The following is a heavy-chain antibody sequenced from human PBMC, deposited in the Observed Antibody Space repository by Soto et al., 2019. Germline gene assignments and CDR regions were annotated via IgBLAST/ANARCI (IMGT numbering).Heavy chain of an antibody. D-gene: IGHD3-16*01. Sequence: SETLSLTCAVYGGSFSGYYWSWIRQPPGKGLEWIGEINHSGSTNYNPSLKSRVTISVDTSKNQFSLKLSSVTAADTAVYYCARESLSESGLGYWGQGTLVTSPQ. V-gene: IGHV4-34*01. CDR3: ARESLSESGLGY. CDR2: INHSGST. J-gene: IGHJ4*02. CDR1: GGSFSGYY.